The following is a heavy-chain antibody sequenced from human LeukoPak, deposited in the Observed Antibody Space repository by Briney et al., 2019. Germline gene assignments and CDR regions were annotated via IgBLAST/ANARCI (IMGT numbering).Heavy chain of an antibody. CDR2: IYYSGGT. J-gene: IGHJ4*02. CDR3: ARLDDNSGYFH. CDR1: GGSISSSSYY. V-gene: IGHV4-39*01. D-gene: IGHD3-22*01. Sequence: SETLSLTCTVSGGSISSSSYYWGWIRQPPGKGLEWIGSIYYSGGTYYNPSLKSRITISVDTSKNQFSLKLSSVTAADTAVYYCARLDDNSGYFHWGQGTLVTVSS.